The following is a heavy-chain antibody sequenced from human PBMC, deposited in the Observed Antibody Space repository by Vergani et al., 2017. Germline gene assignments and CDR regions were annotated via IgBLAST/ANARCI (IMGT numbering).Heavy chain of an antibody. D-gene: IGHD5-12*01. V-gene: IGHV5-51*03. Sequence: EVQLVPSGAEVKTPGASLKISCKGSGYSFTSYWIGWVRQMPGKRLEWMGIIYPGDSDTRYSPYFQGPVTISAAKSIGTAYLQWSSLKASDTAMYYCARYSATMAVRDFDYWGQGTLVTVSS. CDR2: IYPGDSDT. CDR3: ARYSATMAVRDFDY. J-gene: IGHJ4*02. CDR1: GYSFTSYW.